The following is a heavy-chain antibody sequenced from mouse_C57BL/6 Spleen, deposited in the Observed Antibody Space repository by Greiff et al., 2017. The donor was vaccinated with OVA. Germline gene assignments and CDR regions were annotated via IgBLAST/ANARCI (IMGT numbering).Heavy chain of an antibody. CDR1: GYTFTNYW. V-gene: IGHV1-63*01. Sequence: QVQLKESGAELVRPGTSVKMSCKASGYTFTNYWIGWAKQRPGHGLEWIGDIYPGGGYTNYNEKFKGKATLTADKSSSTAYMQFSSLTSEDSAIYYCARGADFDYWGQGTTLTVSS. CDR2: IYPGGGYT. D-gene: IGHD3-3*01. J-gene: IGHJ2*01. CDR3: ARGADFDY.